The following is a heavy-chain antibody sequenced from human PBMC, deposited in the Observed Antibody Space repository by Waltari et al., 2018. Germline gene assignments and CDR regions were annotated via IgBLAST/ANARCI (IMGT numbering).Heavy chain of an antibody. CDR3: ATYIGASLGTAAFDV. D-gene: IGHD5-12*01. CDR2: ISYNGAT. CDR1: VVSIPPNRHS. J-gene: IGHJ3*01. Sequence: QLQLQESGPGLVTPSETLSLPCSVSVVSIPPNRHSWGWIRQPPGQGLEWIGTISYNGATYSSPSLRSRVTIFGDTSKNQLSLKLGSVTAADTAFYYCATYIGASLGTAAFDVWGQGTMVTVSS. V-gene: IGHV4-39*01.